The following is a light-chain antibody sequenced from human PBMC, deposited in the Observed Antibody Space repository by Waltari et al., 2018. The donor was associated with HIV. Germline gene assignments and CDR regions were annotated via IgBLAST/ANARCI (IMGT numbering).Light chain of an antibody. V-gene: IGLV1-44*01. J-gene: IGLJ3*02. CDR2: SNK. Sequence: QSVLTQPPSASGTPGQRVTISCSGSSSNLGSNTINWYQQRPGTAPKLLIYSNKQRPSGVPDRFSGSKSGTSASLAISGLQSEDEADYYCAAWDDSLNGPVFGGGTKLTVL. CDR3: AAWDDSLNGPV. CDR1: SSNLGSNT.